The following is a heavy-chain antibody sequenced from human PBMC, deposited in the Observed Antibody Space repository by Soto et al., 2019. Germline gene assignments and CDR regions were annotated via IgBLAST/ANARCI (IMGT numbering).Heavy chain of an antibody. J-gene: IGHJ4*02. CDR1: GASMISKDW. CDR3: ARAKLRSGWTFDH. D-gene: IGHD6-19*01. Sequence: SETLSLTCAVCGASMISKDWWIWIRQTPEKGLEWIGEIFHSGRTNYSPSFKSRVTISVDTSKSQFPLDLTSVTAADTGIYYCARAKLRSGWTFDHWGQGTPVTVSS. V-gene: IGHV4-4*02. CDR2: IFHSGRT.